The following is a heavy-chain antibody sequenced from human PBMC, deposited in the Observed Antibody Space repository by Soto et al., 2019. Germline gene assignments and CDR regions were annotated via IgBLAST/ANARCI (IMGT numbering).Heavy chain of an antibody. V-gene: IGHV3-21*01. D-gene: IGHD5-12*01. CDR2: ISSSSSYI. J-gene: IGHJ6*02. Sequence: TGGSLRLSCAASGFTFSSYSMNWVRQAPGKGLEWVSSISSSSSYIYYADSVKGRFTISRDNAKNSLYLQMNSLRAEDTAVYYCAREGRWLQLPYYYYYYGMDVWGQGTTVTVSS. CDR3: AREGRWLQLPYYYYYYGMDV. CDR1: GFTFSSYS.